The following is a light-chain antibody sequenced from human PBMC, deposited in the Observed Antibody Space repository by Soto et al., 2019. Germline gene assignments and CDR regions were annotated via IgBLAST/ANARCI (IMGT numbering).Light chain of an antibody. V-gene: IGKV1-5*01. CDR2: DAS. CDR3: QQYDSYPWT. Sequence: DRVPIPCRASQSISSWLAWYQQKPGKAPKLLIYDASSLESGVPSRFSGSGSETEFTLTISSLQPDDFATYYCQQYDSYPWTFGQGTKVDI. J-gene: IGKJ1*01. CDR1: QSISSW.